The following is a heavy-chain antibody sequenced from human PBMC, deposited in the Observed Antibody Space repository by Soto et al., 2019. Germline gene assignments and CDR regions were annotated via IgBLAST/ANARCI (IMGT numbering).Heavy chain of an antibody. CDR3: ARAREPADADLGL. Sequence: QVQLVQSGAELKKPGASVNISCQASGYTLLNSAIYWVRQAPGQGLEWMGWVNGGDDNTIYSQKFQGSLTNTRDVSASTFYLELTSLRCEDTAVYYCARAREPADADLGLWCQGTLVTVSS. J-gene: IGHJ4*02. D-gene: IGHD2-2*01. V-gene: IGHV1-3*01. CDR2: VNGGDDNT. CDR1: GYTLLNSA.